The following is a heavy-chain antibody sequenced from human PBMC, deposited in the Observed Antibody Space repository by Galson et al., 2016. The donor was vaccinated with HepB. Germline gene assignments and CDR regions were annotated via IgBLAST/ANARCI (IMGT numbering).Heavy chain of an antibody. CDR3: ARETVVVVVSATFGNWFDP. J-gene: IGHJ5*02. D-gene: IGHD2-2*01. V-gene: IGHV4-34*01. Sequence: ETLSLTCAVYGGSFSGYYWSWIRQPPGKGLEWIGEISHRGSTNYNPSLKSRVTISVDTSKNQFSLKLTSVTAADTAVYFCARETVVVVVSATFGNWFDPWGQGTLVTISS. CDR2: ISHRGST. CDR1: GGSFSGYY.